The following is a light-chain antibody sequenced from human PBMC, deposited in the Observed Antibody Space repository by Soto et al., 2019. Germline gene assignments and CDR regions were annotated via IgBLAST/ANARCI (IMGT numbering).Light chain of an antibody. CDR1: QSISIW. Sequence: DVQMTQSPSTLSASVGDRVTITCRASQSISIWLAWYQQKPGKAPKLLIWHASSLESGVPSRFSGSGSGTEFALTISSLQPDDFATYYCQQYNTHWTFGQGTKVEIK. CDR2: HAS. J-gene: IGKJ1*01. V-gene: IGKV1-5*01. CDR3: QQYNTHWT.